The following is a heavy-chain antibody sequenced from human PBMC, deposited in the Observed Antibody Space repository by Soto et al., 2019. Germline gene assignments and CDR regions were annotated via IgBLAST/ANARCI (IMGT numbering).Heavy chain of an antibody. Sequence: QVQLVQSGAEVKKPGSSVKVSCKASGGTFSSYTISWVRQAPGQGLEWMGRIIPILGIANYAQKFQGRVTITADKSTNTAYMELSSLRSEDTAVYYCARNSYSGSWGNWGQGTLVTVSS. CDR3: ARNSYSGSWGN. J-gene: IGHJ4*02. CDR1: GGTFSSYT. V-gene: IGHV1-69*02. CDR2: IIPILGIA. D-gene: IGHD1-26*01.